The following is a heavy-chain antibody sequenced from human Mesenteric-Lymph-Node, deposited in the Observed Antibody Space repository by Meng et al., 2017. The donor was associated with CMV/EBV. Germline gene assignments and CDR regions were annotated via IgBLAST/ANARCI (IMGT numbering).Heavy chain of an antibody. CDR1: GYTFTDFD. J-gene: IGHJ4*02. V-gene: IGHV7-4-1*02. Sequence: CKASGYTFTDFDMNWVRQAPGQGLEWMGFINTDTGNPTYAQGFTGRFVFSVDTSVSTAYLQISSLKADDTALYFCARVGPTGNAIRYWGQGTLVTVSS. CDR3: ARVGPTGNAIRY. CDR2: INTDTGNP. D-gene: IGHD4-23*01.